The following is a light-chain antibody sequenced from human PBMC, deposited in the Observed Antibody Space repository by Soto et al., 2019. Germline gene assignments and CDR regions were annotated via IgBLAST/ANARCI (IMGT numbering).Light chain of an antibody. CDR2: DSS. Sequence: DIQMTQSPSSLSASVGDRVTIICQASQDITNYLNWYQQKPGKAPNLLIHDSSTLETGVPSRFSGSGTGTYFSFTIISLQPEDIATYYCQQYDTLPLTFGQGTRLEIK. J-gene: IGKJ5*01. CDR3: QQYDTLPLT. V-gene: IGKV1-33*01. CDR1: QDITNY.